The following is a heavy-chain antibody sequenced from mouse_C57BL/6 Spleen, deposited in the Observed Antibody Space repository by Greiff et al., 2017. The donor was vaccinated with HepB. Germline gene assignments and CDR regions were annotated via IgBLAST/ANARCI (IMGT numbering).Heavy chain of an antibody. CDR2: IYPGNSDT. Sequence: EVQLQESGTVLARPGASVKMSCKTSGYTFTSYWMHWVKQRPGQGLEWIGAIYPGNSDTSYNQKFKGKAKLTAVTSASTAYMELSSLTNEDSAVYYCAYGSSYDWFAYWGQGTLVTVSA. D-gene: IGHD1-1*01. CDR1: GYTFTSYW. J-gene: IGHJ3*01. V-gene: IGHV1-5*01. CDR3: AYGSSYDWFAY.